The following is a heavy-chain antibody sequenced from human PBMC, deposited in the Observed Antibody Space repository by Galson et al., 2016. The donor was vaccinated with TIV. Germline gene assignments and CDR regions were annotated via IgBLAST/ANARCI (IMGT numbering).Heavy chain of an antibody. CDR2: IKQDGDYK. CDR3: ARDLLVEVPAAIYFDL. D-gene: IGHD2-2*01. J-gene: IGHJ2*01. V-gene: IGHV3-7*01. Sequence: SLRLSCAASGFTFSRHWMSWVRQAPGKGLEWVANIKQDGDYKYYVDSVKGRFTISRDNAKNSLYLQMNSLRAEDTAVYYCARDLLVEVPAAIYFDLWCRGTLLTVST. CDR1: GFTFSRHW.